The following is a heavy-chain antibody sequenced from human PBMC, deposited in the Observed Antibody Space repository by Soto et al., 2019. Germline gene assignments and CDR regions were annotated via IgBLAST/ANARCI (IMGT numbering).Heavy chain of an antibody. D-gene: IGHD3-10*01. CDR2: ISSSSGSI. J-gene: IGHJ4*02. CDR1: GFTFSIVS. Sequence: GGSLRLSCAASGFTFSIVSMNWVRQAPGKGLEWVSYISSSSGSIYYADSVKGRFTISRDNAKNSLYLQMNSLRVEDTAVYYCASLGMVRGVMVDYWGQGTLVTVSS. V-gene: IGHV3-48*01. CDR3: ASLGMVRGVMVDY.